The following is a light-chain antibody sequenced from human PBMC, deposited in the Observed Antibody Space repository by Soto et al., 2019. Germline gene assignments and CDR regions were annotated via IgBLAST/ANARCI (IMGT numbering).Light chain of an antibody. Sequence: IQMTQSPSTLSASVGDRVTVTCRASQSVGPSLAWYQQKPGKVPTLLIYGASILETGVPSRFSGSGSGTDFTLTIASLQPDDSATYYGQHYDSFPLTFGPGTKVEIK. CDR1: QSVGPS. J-gene: IGKJ3*01. CDR2: GAS. CDR3: QHYDSFPLT. V-gene: IGKV1-5*01.